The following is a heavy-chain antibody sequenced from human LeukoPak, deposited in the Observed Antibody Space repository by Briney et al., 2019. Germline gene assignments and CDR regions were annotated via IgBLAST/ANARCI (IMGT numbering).Heavy chain of an antibody. V-gene: IGHV1-24*01. J-gene: IGHJ4*02. CDR3: ARGEDGYNY. Sequence: ASVKVSCKVSGYTLTELSMHWVRQAPGKGLEWMGGFDPEDGETIYAQKFQGRVTMTRDMSTSTVYMELSSLRSEDTAVYYCARGEDGYNYWGQGTLVTVSS. CDR2: FDPEDGET. D-gene: IGHD5-24*01. CDR1: GYTLTELS.